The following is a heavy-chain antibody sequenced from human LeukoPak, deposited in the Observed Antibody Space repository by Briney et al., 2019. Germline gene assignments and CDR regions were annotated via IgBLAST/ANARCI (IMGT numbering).Heavy chain of an antibody. D-gene: IGHD3-9*01. V-gene: IGHV3-23*01. CDR1: GFTFSSYA. J-gene: IGHJ6*02. Sequence: GGSLRLSCAASGFTFSSYAMSWVRQAPGKGLEWVSAISGSGGSTYYADSVKGRFTISRDNSKNTLYLQMNSLRAEDTAVYYCAKDRNDIPYYYYGMDVWGQGTTVTVSS. CDR2: ISGSGGST. CDR3: AKDRNDIPYYYYGMDV.